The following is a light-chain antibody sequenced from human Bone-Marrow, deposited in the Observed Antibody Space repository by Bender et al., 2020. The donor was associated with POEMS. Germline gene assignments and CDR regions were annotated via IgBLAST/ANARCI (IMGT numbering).Light chain of an antibody. CDR3: CSYGGSNTLV. J-gene: IGLJ2*01. CDR1: SNDVGSYNL. V-gene: IGLV2-23*02. Sequence: QSALTQPASLSGSLGQSITISCTGTSNDVGSYNLVSWYQQDPGKAPKLMIYEVSKRPSGISNRFSGSKSGNTASLTISGLQAEDEAHYYCCSYGGSNTLVFGGGTKLTVL. CDR2: EVS.